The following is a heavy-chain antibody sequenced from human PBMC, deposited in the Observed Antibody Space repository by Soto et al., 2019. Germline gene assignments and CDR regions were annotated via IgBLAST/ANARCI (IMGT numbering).Heavy chain of an antibody. J-gene: IGHJ6*02. V-gene: IGHV3-53*01. D-gene: IGHD1-1*01. Sequence: EMQLVESGGGLIQPGGSLRLSCVASGFTVNSNFMTWVRQAPGKGLEWVSLIYSNGRTHYADSVKGRFTISRDISKDTVYLQMTSLRPEDTAIYYCTRDGTVVPPFYYYGMDVWGQGTTVTVSS. CDR3: TRDGTVVPPFYYYGMDV. CDR2: IYSNGRT. CDR1: GFTVNSNF.